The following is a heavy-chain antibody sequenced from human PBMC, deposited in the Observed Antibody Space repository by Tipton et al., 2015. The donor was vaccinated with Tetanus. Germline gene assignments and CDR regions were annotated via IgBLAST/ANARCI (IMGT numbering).Heavy chain of an antibody. CDR1: GGSFSTYI. Sequence: QSGPEVKKPGSSVKVSCETSGGSFSTYITSWVRQAPGQGLEWMGSIIPIFGTITYAQKFQGRVTMTRDTSISTAYMEVSRLRSDDTAIYYCARGMDYDSSGIDDFWGQGTLVTVSS. CDR2: IIPIFGTI. J-gene: IGHJ4*02. D-gene: IGHD3-22*01. V-gene: IGHV1-69*05. CDR3: ARGMDYDSSGIDDF.